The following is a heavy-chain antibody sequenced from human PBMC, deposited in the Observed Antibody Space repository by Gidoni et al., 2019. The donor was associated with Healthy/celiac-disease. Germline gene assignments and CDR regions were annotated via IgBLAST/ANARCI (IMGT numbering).Heavy chain of an antibody. CDR1: GGPFSSYA. J-gene: IGHJ4*02. Sequence: QVQLVQSGAAVKKPGSSVKVSCKASGGPFSSYALSWVRQAPGQGLEWMGGIIPIFGTANYAQKFQGRVTITADESTSTAYMELSSLRSEDTAVYYCARSPLKAYCGGDCYGDNYFDYWGQGTLVTVSS. CDR3: ARSPLKAYCGGDCYGDNYFDY. D-gene: IGHD2-21*02. V-gene: IGHV1-69*01. CDR2: IIPIFGTA.